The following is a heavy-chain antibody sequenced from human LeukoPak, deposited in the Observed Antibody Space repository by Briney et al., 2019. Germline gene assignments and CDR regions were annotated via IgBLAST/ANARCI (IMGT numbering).Heavy chain of an antibody. CDR2: IYYNGNT. CDR1: GASISSSY. Sequence: PSETLSLTRTVSGASISSSYWSWIRQPPRKRLEWIGYIYYNGNTNSNPSLKSRVTISADTSKNQFSLRLSSVTAADSAVYYCVRGNYDNRGYSNAFDIWGQGAMVTVSS. J-gene: IGHJ3*02. CDR3: VRGNYDNRGYSNAFDI. D-gene: IGHD3-22*01. V-gene: IGHV4-59*01.